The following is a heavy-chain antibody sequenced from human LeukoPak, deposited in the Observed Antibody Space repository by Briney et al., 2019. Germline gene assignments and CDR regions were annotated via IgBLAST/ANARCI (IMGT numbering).Heavy chain of an antibody. CDR3: AKDVGKWESLHFFDY. J-gene: IGHJ4*02. CDR1: GFIFSSYA. CDR2: ISGSGGNT. Sequence: GGSLRLSCEASGFIFSSYAMTWVRQAPGKGLEWVSTISGSGGNTYYADSVKGRFTISRDDSRNTLYLQMNSLRGDDTAVYYCAKDVGKWESLHFFDYWGQGTLVTVSS. D-gene: IGHD1-26*01. V-gene: IGHV3-23*01.